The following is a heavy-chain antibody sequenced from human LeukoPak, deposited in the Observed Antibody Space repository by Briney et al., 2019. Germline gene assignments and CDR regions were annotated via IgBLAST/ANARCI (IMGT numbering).Heavy chain of an antibody. CDR2: ISVDGNNK. Sequence: PGRSLRLSCVASGFTFNTYGIHWVRQAPGKGLEWVAGISVDGNNKDYSDSVKGRFTISRDNSKNTLYLQVNSLRAEDTAVYYCAKAAYCTSTSCHFSGYAQRPLDSWGQGTLVTVSS. D-gene: IGHD2-2*01. V-gene: IGHV3-30*18. CDR1: GFTFNTYG. J-gene: IGHJ4*02. CDR3: AKAAYCTSTSCHFSGYAQRPLDS.